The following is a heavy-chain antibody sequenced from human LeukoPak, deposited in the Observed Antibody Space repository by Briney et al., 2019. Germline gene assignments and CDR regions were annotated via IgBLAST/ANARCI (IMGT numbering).Heavy chain of an antibody. CDR2: IYTSGST. J-gene: IGHJ4*02. Sequence: SETLSLTCTVSGGSISSYYWSWIRQPAGKGLEWIGRIYTSGSTNYNPSLKSRVTMSVDTSKNQFSLKLSSVTAADTAVYYCARDRQVPAYGSGSYPLDYWGQGTLVTVSS. CDR1: GGSISSYY. CDR3: ARDRQVPAYGSGSYPLDY. V-gene: IGHV4-4*07. D-gene: IGHD3-10*01.